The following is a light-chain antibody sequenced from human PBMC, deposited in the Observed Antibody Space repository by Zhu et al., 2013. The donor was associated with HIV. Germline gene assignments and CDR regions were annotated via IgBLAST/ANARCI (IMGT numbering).Light chain of an antibody. V-gene: IGKV1-5*03. CDR2: KAS. CDR1: QSIDIW. Sequence: DIQMTQSPSTLSASVGDRVTITCRASQSIDIWLAWYQQKSGKAPNLLIYKASSLQSGVPSRFSGSGSGTEFTLTISSLQPDDFATYYCQHYNSFSWMFGQGTKVEI. J-gene: IGKJ1*01. CDR3: QHYNSFSWM.